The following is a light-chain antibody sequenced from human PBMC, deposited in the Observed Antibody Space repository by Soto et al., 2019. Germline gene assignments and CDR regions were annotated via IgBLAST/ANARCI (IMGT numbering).Light chain of an antibody. Sequence: DIQMTQSPSSLSASVGDRVTITCRASQDIGIYLNWYQQRPGKAPKLLIYDASSLNTGVPSRFSGGGSGSHFTFTINSLQPEDIATYFCQQYDDLPPLTFGGGTKVEMK. J-gene: IGKJ4*01. CDR3: QQYDDLPPLT. CDR2: DAS. CDR1: QDIGIY. V-gene: IGKV1-33*01.